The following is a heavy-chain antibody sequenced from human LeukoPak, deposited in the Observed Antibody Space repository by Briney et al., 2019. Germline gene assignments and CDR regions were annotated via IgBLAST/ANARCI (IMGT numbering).Heavy chain of an antibody. J-gene: IGHJ4*02. CDR1: GFTFNNYT. CDR2: ISKSGGST. CDR3: AKEEEYYFDY. Sequence: GGSLRLSCAASGFTFNNYTMSWVRQAPGKGLEWVSGISKSGGSTYYADSVKGRFTISRDNSKNTLYLQMNSLRAEDTAVYYCAKEEEYYFDYWGQGALVTVSS. V-gene: IGHV3-23*01.